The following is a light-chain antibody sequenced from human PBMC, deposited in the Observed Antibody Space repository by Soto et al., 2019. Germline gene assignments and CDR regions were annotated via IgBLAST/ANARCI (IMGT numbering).Light chain of an antibody. CDR1: QDISNY. CDR3: QQYSHLIT. CDR2: DAS. Sequence: DIQMTQSPSSLSASVGDRVTITCQASQDISNYLNWYQQTLGKAPKLLIYDASNLETGVPSRFSSSGSGTDFTFTISSLQPEDIATYYCQQYSHLITFSQGTRLEIK. V-gene: IGKV1-33*01. J-gene: IGKJ5*01.